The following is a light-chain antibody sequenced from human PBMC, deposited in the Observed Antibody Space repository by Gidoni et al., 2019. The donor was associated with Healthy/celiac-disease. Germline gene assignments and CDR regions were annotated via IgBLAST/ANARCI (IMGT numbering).Light chain of an antibody. CDR2: AAS. CDR3: QQSYSTPLYR. V-gene: IGKV1-39*01. Sequence: DIQMTQSPSSLSASVGDRVTITCRASQSIRSYLNWYQQKPGKAPKLLIYAASSLQSGVPSRFSGSGSGTDFTLTISSLQPEDFATYYCQQSYSTPLYRCGQGTKLEIK. CDR1: QSIRSY. J-gene: IGKJ2*03.